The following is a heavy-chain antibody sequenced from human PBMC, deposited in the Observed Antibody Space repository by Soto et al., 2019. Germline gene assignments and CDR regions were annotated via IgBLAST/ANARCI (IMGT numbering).Heavy chain of an antibody. CDR1: GFTFSSYS. D-gene: IGHD3-22*01. Sequence: EVQLVESGGGLVQPGGSLRLSCAASGFTFSSYSMNWVRQAPGKGLEWVSYISSSSSTIYYADSVKGRFTISRDNAKNSLYLHMNSRRDEDTAVYYCARGNYYDSSGYYARTAPFDCWGQGTLVTVS. V-gene: IGHV3-48*02. J-gene: IGHJ4*02. CDR2: ISSSSSTI. CDR3: ARGNYYDSSGYYARTAPFDC.